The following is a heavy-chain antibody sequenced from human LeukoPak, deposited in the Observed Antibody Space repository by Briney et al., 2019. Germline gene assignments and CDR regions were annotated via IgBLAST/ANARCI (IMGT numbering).Heavy chain of an antibody. CDR3: ARGLGRQQLVSPFDY. CDR2: IYHSGTI. V-gene: IGHV4-38-2*02. J-gene: IGHJ4*02. Sequence: TSETLSLTCTVSGYSISSGYYWGWIRQPPGKGLEWLASIYHSGTIYYNPSLKSRVTISVDTSKNQFSLKLTSVTAADTAVYYCARGLGRQQLVSPFDYWGQGTLVTVSS. D-gene: IGHD6-13*01. CDR1: GYSISSGYY.